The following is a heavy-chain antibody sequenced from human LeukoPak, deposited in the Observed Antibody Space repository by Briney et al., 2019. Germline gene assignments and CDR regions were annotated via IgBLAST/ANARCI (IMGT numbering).Heavy chain of an antibody. CDR2: INPNSGGT. Sequence: GASVKVSCKASGDTFTGYYMHWVRQAPGQGLEWMGRINPNSGGTNYAQKFQGRVTMTRDTSISTAYMELSRLRSDDTAVYYCASEDYDFWSGYYTRRNWGQGTLVTVSS. D-gene: IGHD3-3*01. CDR1: GDTFTGYY. J-gene: IGHJ4*02. CDR3: ASEDYDFWSGYYTRRN. V-gene: IGHV1-2*06.